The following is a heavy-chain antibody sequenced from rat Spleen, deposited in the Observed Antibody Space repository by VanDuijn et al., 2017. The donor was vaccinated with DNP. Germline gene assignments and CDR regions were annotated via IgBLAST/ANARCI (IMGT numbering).Heavy chain of an antibody. J-gene: IGHJ2*01. CDR3: ATLLLLQWPFDY. D-gene: IGHD1-1*01. V-gene: IGHV5S10*01. CDR2: IIYDVSRT. CDR1: GFTFSDYN. Sequence: EVQLVESGGGLVQPGRSLKLSCAASGFTFSDYNMAWVRQAPKKGLEWVATIIYDVSRTYYRDSVKGRFTITRDNAKSTLYLQMDSLRSEDTATYYCATLLLLQWPFDYWGQGVMVTVSS.